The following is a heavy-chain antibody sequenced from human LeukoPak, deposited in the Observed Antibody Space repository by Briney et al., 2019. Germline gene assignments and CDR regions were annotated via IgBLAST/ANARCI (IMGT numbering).Heavy chain of an antibody. J-gene: IGHJ5*02. V-gene: IGHV5-51*01. Sequence: PGESLKISCKGSGYSFTSYWIGWVRQMPGKGLEWMGIIYPGDSDTRYSPSFQGQVTISADKSISTAYLQWSSLKASDTAMYYCARSPTYYYDSSGLRVWFDPWGQGTLVTVSS. CDR3: ARSPTYYYDSSGLRVWFDP. CDR1: GYSFTSYW. CDR2: IYPGDSDT. D-gene: IGHD3-22*01.